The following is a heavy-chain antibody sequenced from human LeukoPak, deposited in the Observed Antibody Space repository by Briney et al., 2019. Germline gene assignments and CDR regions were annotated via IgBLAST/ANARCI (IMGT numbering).Heavy chain of an antibody. CDR1: GGSISSSSYY. D-gene: IGHD6-19*01. J-gene: IGHJ5*02. CDR3: ARGRGWYDWFDP. V-gene: IGHV4-39*07. CDR2: IYYSGST. Sequence: SETLSLTCTVSGGSISSSSYYWGWIHQPPGKGLEWIGSIYYSGSTNYNPSLKSRVTISVDTSKNQFSLKLSSVTAADTAVYYCARGRGWYDWFDPWGQGTLVTVSS.